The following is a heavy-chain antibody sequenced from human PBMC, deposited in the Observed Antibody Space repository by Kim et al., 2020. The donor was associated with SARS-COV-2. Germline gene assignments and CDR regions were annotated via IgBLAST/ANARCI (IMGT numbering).Heavy chain of an antibody. D-gene: IGHD3-22*01. CDR3: ARGEGGGYRYYYYGMDV. Sequence: LKSRVAISVDTSKNQFSLKLNSVTAADTAVYYCARGEGGGYRYYYYGMDVWGQGTTVTVSS. J-gene: IGHJ6*02. V-gene: IGHV4-31*02.